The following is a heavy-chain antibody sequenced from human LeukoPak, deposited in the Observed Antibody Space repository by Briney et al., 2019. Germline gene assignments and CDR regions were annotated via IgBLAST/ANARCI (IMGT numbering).Heavy chain of an antibody. CDR2: ISGSGGST. V-gene: IGHV3-23*01. J-gene: IGHJ6*03. CDR3: AKVESNCSSTSCYTGYYYYYYMDV. Sequence: PGGSLRLSCAASGFTFSSYAMSWVRQAPGKGLEWVSAISGSGGSTYYADYVKGRFTISRDNSKNTLYLQMNSLRAEDTAVYYCAKVESNCSSTSCYTGYYYYYYMDVWGKGTTVTVSS. D-gene: IGHD2-2*02. CDR1: GFTFSSYA.